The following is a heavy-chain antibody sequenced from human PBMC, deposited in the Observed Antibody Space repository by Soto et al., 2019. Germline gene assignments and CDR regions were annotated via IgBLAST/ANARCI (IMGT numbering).Heavy chain of an antibody. D-gene: IGHD5-18*01. CDR1: GYTFTSYG. CDR3: ASLRLDTAMVDYYYYGMDV. V-gene: IGHV1-18*04. Sequence: GASVKVSCKASGYTFTSYGISWVRQAPGQGLEWMGWISAYNGNTNYAQKLQGRVTMTTDTSTSTACMELRSLRSDDTAVYYCASLRLDTAMVDYYYYGMDVWGQGTTVTVSS. J-gene: IGHJ6*02. CDR2: ISAYNGNT.